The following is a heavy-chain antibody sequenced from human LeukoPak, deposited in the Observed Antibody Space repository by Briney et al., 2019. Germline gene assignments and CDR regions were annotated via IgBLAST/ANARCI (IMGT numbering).Heavy chain of an antibody. D-gene: IGHD5-18*01. CDR2: IYYSGST. J-gene: IGHJ4*02. V-gene: IGHV4-39*07. CDR1: GGSISSSSYY. CDR3: ARVGGYSYAIDY. Sequence: PSETLSLTCTVSGGSISSSSYYWGWIRQPPGKGLEWIGSIYYSGSTYYNPSLKSRVTISVDTSKNQFSLKLSSVTAADTAVYYCARVGGYSYAIDYWGQGTLVTVSS.